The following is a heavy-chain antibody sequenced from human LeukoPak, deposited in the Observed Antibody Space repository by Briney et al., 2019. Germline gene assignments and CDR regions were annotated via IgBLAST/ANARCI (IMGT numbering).Heavy chain of an antibody. J-gene: IGHJ4*02. CDR3: ARQRPGYSYGYMDY. D-gene: IGHD5-18*01. V-gene: IGHV3-53*01. CDR1: GFTVSSNY. CDR2: IYSGGST. Sequence: PGGSLRLSCAASGFTVSSNYMSWVRQAPGKGLEGVSVIYSGGSTYYADSVKGRFTISRDNSKNTLYLQMNSLRAEDTAVYYCARQRPGYSYGYMDYWGQGTLVTVSS.